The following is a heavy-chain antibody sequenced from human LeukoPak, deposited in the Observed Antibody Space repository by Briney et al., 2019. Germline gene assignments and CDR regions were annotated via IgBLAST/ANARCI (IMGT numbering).Heavy chain of an antibody. D-gene: IGHD6-19*01. J-gene: IGHJ4*02. Sequence: GGSLRLSCAASGFTFSSYAMHWVRQAPGKGLDWVAVISYDGSNKYYADSVKGRFTISRDNSKNTLYLQMNSLRAEDTAVYYCARDWSQSGWLDYWGQGTLVTVSS. CDR1: GFTFSSYA. CDR3: ARDWSQSGWLDY. V-gene: IGHV3-30-3*01. CDR2: ISYDGSNK.